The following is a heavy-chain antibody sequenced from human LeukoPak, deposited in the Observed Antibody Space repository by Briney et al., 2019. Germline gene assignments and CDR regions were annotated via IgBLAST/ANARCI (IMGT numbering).Heavy chain of an antibody. Sequence: PGGSLRLSCTASGFTFGDYAMHWVRQAPGKGLEWVAVISYDGSNKYYADSVKGRFTISRDNSKNTLYLQMNSLRAEDTAVYYCARDASFFLVRGVHFDYWGQGTLVTVSS. CDR1: GFTFGDYA. D-gene: IGHD3-10*01. CDR2: ISYDGSNK. CDR3: ARDASFFLVRGVHFDY. J-gene: IGHJ4*02. V-gene: IGHV3-30-3*01.